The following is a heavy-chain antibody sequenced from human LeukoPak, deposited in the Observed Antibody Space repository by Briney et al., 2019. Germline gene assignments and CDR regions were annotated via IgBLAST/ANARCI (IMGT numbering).Heavy chain of an antibody. CDR1: GGSFSGYY. D-gene: IGHD1-1*01. CDR2: INHSGST. CDR3: ARDNYS. Sequence: SETLSLTCAVYGGSFSGYYWSWIRQPPGKGLEWIGEINHSGSTNYNPSLKSRVTISIDTSKNQFSLKLSSVTAADTAVYYCARDNYSWGQGTLVTVSS. J-gene: IGHJ4*02. V-gene: IGHV4-34*01.